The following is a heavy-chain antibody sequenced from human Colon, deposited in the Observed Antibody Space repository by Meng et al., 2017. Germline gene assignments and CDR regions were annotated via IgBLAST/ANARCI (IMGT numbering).Heavy chain of an antibody. CDR2: INPRTGDT. D-gene: IGHD2-15*01. CDR3: ARESADGGSFDL. Sequence: QVQLVQSGAEGKKPGASVTVSCKASGYTLYIHWVRLRPGEGLEWMGRINPRTGDTKSAQSFQGRVTMTRDTSTTTFSMDLRSLTTDDSDIYFCARESADGGSFDLWGQGTLVTVSS. J-gene: IGHJ4*02. CDR1: GYTLY. V-gene: IGHV1-2*05.